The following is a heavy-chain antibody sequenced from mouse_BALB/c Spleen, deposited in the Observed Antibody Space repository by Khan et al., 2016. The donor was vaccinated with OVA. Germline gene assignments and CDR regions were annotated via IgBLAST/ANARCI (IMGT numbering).Heavy chain of an antibody. CDR1: GYSITSDYA. CDR3: ARDGSRYNYAMDY. J-gene: IGHJ4*01. V-gene: IGHV3-2*02. Sequence: QESGPGLVKPSQSLSLTCTVTGYSITSDYAWNWIRQFPGNTLEWMGYISYSGSTNYNPSLKNRISITRDTSKNQFILQLNSVTTEDTATYYCARDGSRYNYAMDYGGQGTSVTVSS. D-gene: IGHD2-3*01. CDR2: ISYSGST.